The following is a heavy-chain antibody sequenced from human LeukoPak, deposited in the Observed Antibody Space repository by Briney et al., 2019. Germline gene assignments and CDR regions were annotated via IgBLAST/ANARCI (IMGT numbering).Heavy chain of an antibody. J-gene: IGHJ4*02. CDR2: ISAYNGST. V-gene: IGHV1-18*01. Sequence: ASVKVSCKASGYTFTNFGISWVRQAPGQGLERMGWISAYNGSTNYAQKLQGRVTMTTDTSTNTAYMELRNLRSDDTAVFYCARGNYYESGNYYYYYFDFWGQGTLVTVSS. CDR3: ARGNYYESGNYYYYYFDF. D-gene: IGHD3-22*01. CDR1: GYTFTNFG.